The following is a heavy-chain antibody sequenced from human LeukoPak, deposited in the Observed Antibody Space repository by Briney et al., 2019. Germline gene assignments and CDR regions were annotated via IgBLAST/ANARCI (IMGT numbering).Heavy chain of an antibody. Sequence: SETLSLTCAVYGGSFSGYYWSWIRQPPGKGLEWIGEINHSGSTNYNPSLKSRVTISVDTSKNQFSLKLSSVTAADTAVYYCAGGRITMVQGAWYFDYWGQGTLVTVSS. V-gene: IGHV4-34*01. CDR1: GGSFSGYY. J-gene: IGHJ4*02. CDR3: AGGRITMVQGAWYFDY. CDR2: INHSGST. D-gene: IGHD3-10*01.